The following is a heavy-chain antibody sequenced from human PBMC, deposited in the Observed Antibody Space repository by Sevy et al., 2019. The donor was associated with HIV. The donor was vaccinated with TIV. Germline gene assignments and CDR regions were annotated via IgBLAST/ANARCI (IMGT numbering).Heavy chain of an antibody. CDR3: AKLVGDRPEEYFQP. D-gene: IGHD1-26*01. V-gene: IGHV3-23*01. Sequence: GGSLRLSCAASGFTFSSYAMSWVRQAPGKGLEWVSAISGSGGSTYYANSVKGRFTISRDNSKNTLYLQMNSLRAEDTVGYYCAKLVGDRPEEYFQPWGQGTLVTASS. CDR2: ISGSGGST. CDR1: GFTFSSYA. J-gene: IGHJ1*01.